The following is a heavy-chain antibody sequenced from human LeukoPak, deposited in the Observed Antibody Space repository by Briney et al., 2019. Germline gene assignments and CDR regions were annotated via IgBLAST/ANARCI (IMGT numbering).Heavy chain of an antibody. CDR2: IYHSGST. J-gene: IGHJ3*02. D-gene: IGHD1-26*01. CDR1: GYSISSGYY. Sequence: PSETLSLTCTVSGYSISSGYYWGWIRQPPGKGLEWIGSIYHSGSTYYNPSLKSRVTISVDTSKNQFSLKLSSVTAADTAVYYCARDPSGSYFSDIWGQGTMVTVSS. V-gene: IGHV4-38-2*02. CDR3: ARDPSGSYFSDI.